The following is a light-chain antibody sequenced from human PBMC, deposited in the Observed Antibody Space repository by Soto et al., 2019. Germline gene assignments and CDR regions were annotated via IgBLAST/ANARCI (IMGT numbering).Light chain of an antibody. CDR3: SSYTSSTNIV. CDR2: EVS. V-gene: IGLV2-14*01. CDR1: SRDVGGYNY. Sequence: QLVLTQPASVSGSPGQSITISCTGTSRDVGGYNYVSWYQQHPGKAPKLMIYEVSYRPSGVSNPFSGSKSGNTASLTISGLQADDEADYYCSSYTSSTNIVFGGGTKLTVL. J-gene: IGLJ2*01.